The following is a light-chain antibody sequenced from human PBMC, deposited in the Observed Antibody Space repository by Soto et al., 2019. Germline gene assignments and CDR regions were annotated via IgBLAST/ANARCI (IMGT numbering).Light chain of an antibody. Sequence: DIQMTQSPSVVSASVGDTVTITCLARQTISTWLAWYQQKPGKAPKLLIYKASTLESGVPSRFSGSGSGTDFTLTISSLQPDDFAIYHCQQYNSYSRTFGQGTKVDIK. V-gene: IGKV1-5*03. CDR1: QTISTW. CDR3: QQYNSYSRT. CDR2: KAS. J-gene: IGKJ1*01.